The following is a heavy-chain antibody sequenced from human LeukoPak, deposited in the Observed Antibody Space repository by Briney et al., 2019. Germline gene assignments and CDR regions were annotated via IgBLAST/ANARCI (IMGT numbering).Heavy chain of an antibody. V-gene: IGHV4-59*11. CDR1: GGSISSHY. Sequence: SETLSLTCTVSGGSISSHYWSWIRQPPGKGLEWIGYIYYSGSTNYNPSLKSRVTISVDTPKNQFSLKLSSVTAADTAVYYCARVLSSSKYYYYMDVWGKGTTVTVSS. D-gene: IGHD6-13*01. J-gene: IGHJ6*03. CDR2: IYYSGST. CDR3: ARVLSSSKYYYYMDV.